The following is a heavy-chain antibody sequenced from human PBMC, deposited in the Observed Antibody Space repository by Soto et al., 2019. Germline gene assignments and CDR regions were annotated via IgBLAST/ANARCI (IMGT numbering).Heavy chain of an antibody. Sequence: QVQLQEAGPGLVKPSETLSLTCTVSGGSVSSGSYYWSWIRQPPGKGLEWIGYIYYSGSTNYNPSLKSRVTISVDTSKNQFSLKLSSVTAADPAVYYCASVYYDFWSGYWFDPWGQGTLVTVSS. CDR2: IYYSGST. J-gene: IGHJ5*02. V-gene: IGHV4-61*01. CDR3: ASVYYDFWSGYWFDP. CDR1: GGSVSSGSYY. D-gene: IGHD3-3*01.